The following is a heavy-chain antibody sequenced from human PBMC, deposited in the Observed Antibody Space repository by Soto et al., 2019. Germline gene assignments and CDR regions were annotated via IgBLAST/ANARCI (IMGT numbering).Heavy chain of an antibody. CDR2: MNPNSGNT. CDR1: AYTFTRYD. D-gene: IGHD6-13*01. J-gene: IGHJ5*02. Sequence: GASVNVSCKPTAYTFTRYDINSVRQATDQGRARMGWMNPNSGNTGYAQKFQGRVTMTRNTSISTAYMELSSLRSEDTAVYYCARGQSYSSSWSILTSNWFDPWGQGTLVTVSS. V-gene: IGHV1-8*01. CDR3: ARGQSYSSSWSILTSNWFDP.